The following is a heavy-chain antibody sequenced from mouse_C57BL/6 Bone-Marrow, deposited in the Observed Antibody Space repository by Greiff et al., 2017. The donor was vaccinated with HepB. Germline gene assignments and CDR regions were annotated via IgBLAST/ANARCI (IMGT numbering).Heavy chain of an antibody. CDR3: ALLLGAY. J-gene: IGHJ3*01. V-gene: IGHV5-17*01. CDR1: GFTFSDYG. CDR2: ISSGSSTI. D-gene: IGHD1-1*01. Sequence: EVKLMESGGGLVKPGGSLKLSCAASGFTFSDYGMHWVRQAPEKGLEWVAYISSGSSTIYYADTVKGRFTISRDNATNTLFLQMSSLRSEDTAMYYWALLLGAYWGQGTLVTVSA.